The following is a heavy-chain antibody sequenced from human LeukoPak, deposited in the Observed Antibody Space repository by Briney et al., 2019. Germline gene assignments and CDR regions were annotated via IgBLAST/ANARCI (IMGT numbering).Heavy chain of an antibody. CDR2: IIPIFGTA. CDR1: GGTLSSYA. D-gene: IGHD2-15*01. CDR3: ARYSLPTSVPRNLAQTYYFDY. Sequence: SVTVSCKASGGTLSSYAISWVRQAPGQGLEWMGGIIPIFGTANYAQKFQGRVTITADESTSTAYMELSSLRSEDTAVYYCARYSLPTSVPRNLAQTYYFDYWGQGTLVTVSS. V-gene: IGHV1-69*13. J-gene: IGHJ4*02.